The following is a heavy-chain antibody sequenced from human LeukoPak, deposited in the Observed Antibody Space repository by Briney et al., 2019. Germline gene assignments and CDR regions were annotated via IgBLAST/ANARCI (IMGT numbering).Heavy chain of an antibody. J-gene: IGHJ4*02. D-gene: IGHD3-22*01. V-gene: IGHV3-30*02. CDR2: VRYDGSNE. Sequence: GGSLRLSCAASGFVFSNYGMHWVRQAPGKGLEGVTFVRYDGSNEYYADSVKGRFTISRDNSKNTLYLQMNSLTTEDTGVYSCAKDRTMIVVPLENWGQGTLVTVSS. CDR3: AKDRTMIVVPLEN. CDR1: GFVFSNYG.